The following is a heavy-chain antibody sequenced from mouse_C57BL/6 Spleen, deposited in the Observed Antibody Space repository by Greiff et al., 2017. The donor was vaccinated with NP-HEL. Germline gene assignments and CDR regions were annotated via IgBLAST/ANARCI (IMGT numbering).Heavy chain of an antibody. CDR1: GYTFTSYW. J-gene: IGHJ4*01. CDR3: ASPYYGNPHYYAMDY. V-gene: IGHV1-59*01. Sequence: VKLQESGAELVRPGTSVKLSCKASGYTFTSYWMHWVKQRPGQGLEWIGVIDPSDSYTNYNQKFKGKATLTVDTSSSTAYMQLSSLTSEDSAVYYCASPYYGNPHYYAMDYWGQGTSVTVSS. D-gene: IGHD2-10*01. CDR2: IDPSDSYT.